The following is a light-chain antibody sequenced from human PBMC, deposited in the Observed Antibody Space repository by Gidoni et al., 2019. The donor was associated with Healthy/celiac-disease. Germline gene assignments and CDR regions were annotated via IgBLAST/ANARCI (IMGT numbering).Light chain of an antibody. CDR3: QQYYRFPWT. CDR2: AAS. J-gene: IGKJ1*01. Sequence: IGMTQSPSLLSASPGDRVTIRCRMSQGMSSYLAWYQQKPGKAPDLLIYAASPLQSGVPSRFSGSGSGTEFTLTISFLQSEDFATYYCQQYYRFPWTFGQXTKVEIK. CDR1: QGMSSY. V-gene: IGKV1D-8*01.